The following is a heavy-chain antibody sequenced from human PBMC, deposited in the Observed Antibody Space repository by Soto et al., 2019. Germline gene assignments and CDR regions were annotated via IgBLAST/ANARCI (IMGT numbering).Heavy chain of an antibody. CDR1: GYSFNSHW. CDR2: FYPGDSDT. Sequence: PVESLKISCKASGYSFNSHWIGWVRQMPGKGLEWMAIFYPGDSDTKYSPSFQGHVSISADKSISTVYLQWGSLRASDTAIYYCATSTGRGFESWGKGNMVTVSA. V-gene: IGHV5-51*01. J-gene: IGHJ4*02. CDR3: ATSTGRGFES. D-gene: IGHD1-26*01.